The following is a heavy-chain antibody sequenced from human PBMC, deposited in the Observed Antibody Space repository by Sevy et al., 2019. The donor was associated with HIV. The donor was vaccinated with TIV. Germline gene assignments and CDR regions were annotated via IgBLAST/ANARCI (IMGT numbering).Heavy chain of an antibody. J-gene: IGHJ6*02. CDR2: VGPAGDQ. Sequence: GGSLRLSCVSSGFTFSTYDMHWDRQVTGKGLEWISGVGPAGDQFYPGSVKGRFTISRENAKNSIYLQMNNLRAGDTAVYYCARSGGYSDYGMDVWGQGTTVTVSS. CDR3: ARSGGYSDYGMDV. V-gene: IGHV3-13*05. D-gene: IGHD5-12*01. CDR1: GFTFSTYD.